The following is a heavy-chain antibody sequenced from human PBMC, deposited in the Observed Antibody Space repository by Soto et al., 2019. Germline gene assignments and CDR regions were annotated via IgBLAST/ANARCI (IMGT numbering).Heavy chain of an antibody. V-gene: IGHV3-23*01. CDR1: GLTFSSYA. Sequence: GSLRLSCAASGLTFSSYAMNWVRQAPGKGLEWVSAISGSGGSTYYADSVKGRFTISRDNSKNTLYLQMNSLRAEDTAVYYCAKARAQYYDFWSGYPVDYWGQGTLVTVSS. J-gene: IGHJ4*02. D-gene: IGHD3-3*01. CDR3: AKARAQYYDFWSGYPVDY. CDR2: ISGSGGST.